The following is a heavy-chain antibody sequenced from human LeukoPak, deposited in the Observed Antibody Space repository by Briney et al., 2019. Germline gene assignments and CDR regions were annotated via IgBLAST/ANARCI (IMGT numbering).Heavy chain of an antibody. CDR2: IYYSGST. D-gene: IGHD1-1*01. J-gene: IGHJ5*02. CDR3: ARANSPGSFDP. Sequence: SETLSLTCTVSGGSISSSSYYWGWIRQPPGKGLEWIGSIYYSGSTYYNPSLKSRVTISVDTSKNQFPLKLSSVTAADTAVYYCARANSPGSFDPWGQGTLVTVSS. CDR1: GGSISSSSYY. V-gene: IGHV4-39*01.